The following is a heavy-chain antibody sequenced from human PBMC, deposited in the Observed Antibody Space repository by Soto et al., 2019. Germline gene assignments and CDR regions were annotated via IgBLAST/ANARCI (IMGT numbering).Heavy chain of an antibody. CDR1: GFDFSTYA. J-gene: IGHJ6*02. CDR2: IGEGGVSR. V-gene: IGHV3-23*01. D-gene: IGHD3-10*01. Sequence: VGSLRLSCLASGFDFSTYAMSWVRQAPGKGLEWVSVIGEGGVSRVYADAVKGRFTISRDNSKNTLYLQMTSLRVDDTAMYYCARDSVTRVSSDIPGMDVWGQGTTVTVSS. CDR3: ARDSVTRVSSDIPGMDV.